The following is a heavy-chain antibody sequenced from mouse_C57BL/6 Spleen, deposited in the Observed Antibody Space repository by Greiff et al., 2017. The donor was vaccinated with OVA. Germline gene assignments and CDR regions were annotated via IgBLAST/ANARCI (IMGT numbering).Heavy chain of an antibody. CDR1: GYSITSGYY. D-gene: IGHD2-1*01. CDR3: ARGGNFIDY. CDR2: ISYDGSN. J-gene: IGHJ2*01. Sequence: VQLKESGPGLVKPSQSLSLTCSVTGYSITSGYYWNWIRQFPGNKLEWMGYISYDGSNNYNPSLQNRISITRDTSKNQFFLKLNSVTTEDTATYYCARGGNFIDYWGQGTTLTVSS. V-gene: IGHV3-6*01.